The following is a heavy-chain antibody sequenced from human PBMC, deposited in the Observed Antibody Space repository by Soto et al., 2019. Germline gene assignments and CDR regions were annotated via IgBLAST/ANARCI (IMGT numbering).Heavy chain of an antibody. V-gene: IGHV1-3*01. Sequence: EASVKVSCKASGYTFTSYAIQWVRQAPGQRLEWMGWINCGNGNTKYSEKVQGRVTITSDTFASIAYMELSSLTSEDTAVYYCAREHDFWSGYSFDFWGQGTVVTVSS. J-gene: IGHJ4*02. CDR3: AREHDFWSGYSFDF. D-gene: IGHD3-3*01. CDR2: INCGNGNT. CDR1: GYTFTSYA.